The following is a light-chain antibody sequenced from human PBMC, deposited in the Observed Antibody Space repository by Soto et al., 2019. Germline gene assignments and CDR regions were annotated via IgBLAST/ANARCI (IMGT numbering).Light chain of an antibody. J-gene: IGKJ1*01. CDR1: QNIGNY. CDR3: QQSYSHPT. V-gene: IGKV1-39*01. CDR2: GAS. Sequence: DIQMTQSPSSLSASIGDRVTISCRASQNIGNYINWYQQKPGKAPKLLIYGASNFQSGVPSRFSGSGSGTDFTLTITSLQPEDFLTYYCQQSYSHPTFGQGTNVEIK.